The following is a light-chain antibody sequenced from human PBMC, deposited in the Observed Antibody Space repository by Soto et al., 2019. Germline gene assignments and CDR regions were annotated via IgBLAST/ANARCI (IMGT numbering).Light chain of an antibody. V-gene: IGLV1-40*01. CDR1: SSNIGAGYD. CDR2: GNN. Sequence: QYVLTQPPSVSGAPGQSITISCTGSSSNIGAGYDVHWYQQVPGTAPKLLIYGNNKRASGVPDRFSGSKSGTSASLAITGFQAEDEADYYCQSYDNSLTYVFGTGTKLTVL. CDR3: QSYDNSLTYV. J-gene: IGLJ1*01.